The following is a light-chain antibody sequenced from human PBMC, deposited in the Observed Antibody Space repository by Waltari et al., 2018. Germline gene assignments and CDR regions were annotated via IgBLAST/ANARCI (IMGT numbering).Light chain of an antibody. Sequence: DIQVTQSPSSLSASVGDRVTITCRASQSIGSYLHWYQRKPGKAPNLLIYGATTLESGVPSRFTGSGSGTEFTLTINSLQPEDVATYYCQQSYSIPFIFGQGTKLEIK. CDR2: GAT. CDR3: QQSYSIPFI. V-gene: IGKV1-39*01. J-gene: IGKJ2*01. CDR1: QSIGSY.